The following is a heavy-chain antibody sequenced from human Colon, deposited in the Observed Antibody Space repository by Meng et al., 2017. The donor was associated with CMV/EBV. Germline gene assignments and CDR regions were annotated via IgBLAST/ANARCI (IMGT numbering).Heavy chain of an antibody. V-gene: IGHV1-18*01. CDR2: ISTYNGNT. CDR1: YTCSYYG. CDR3: ARAREVGYSAYDYYDF. J-gene: IGHJ4*02. D-gene: IGHD5-12*01. Sequence: YTCSYYGISGVRQATGQELEWMGWISTYNGNTDYAQKFQGRVTMTTDTLKSTDYMELTSMKSDDTAVFYCARAREVGYSAYDYYDFWGQGTLVTVSS.